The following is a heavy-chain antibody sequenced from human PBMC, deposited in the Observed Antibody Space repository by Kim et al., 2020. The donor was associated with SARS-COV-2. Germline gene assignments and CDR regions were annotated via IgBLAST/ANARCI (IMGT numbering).Heavy chain of an antibody. CDR1: GGSISSGDYY. D-gene: IGHD2-2*01. V-gene: IGHV4-30-4*01. J-gene: IGHJ4*02. CDR3: ARVGDRYQLHIDY. CDR2: IYYSGST. Sequence: SETLSLTCTVSGGSISSGDYYWSWIRQPPGKGLEWIGYIYYSGSTYYNPSLKSRVTISVDTSKNQFSLKLSSVTAADTAVYYCARVGDRYQLHIDYWGQGTQVTVSS.